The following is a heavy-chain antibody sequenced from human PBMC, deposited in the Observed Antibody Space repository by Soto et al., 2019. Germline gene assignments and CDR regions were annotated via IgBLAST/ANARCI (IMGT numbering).Heavy chain of an antibody. D-gene: IGHD3-9*01. CDR1: GFTFNNYA. J-gene: IGHJ3*02. V-gene: IGHV3-23*01. Sequence: GGSLRLSCAASGFTFNNYAMSWVRQAPGKGLEWVSAISGNGISTYYADSVRGRFTISRDNSENTLFLQMNRLRAEDTAVYYCAKTHLSMYDILTGYYPPWAFDIWGQGTMVTVSS. CDR2: ISGNGIST. CDR3: AKTHLSMYDILTGYYPPWAFDI.